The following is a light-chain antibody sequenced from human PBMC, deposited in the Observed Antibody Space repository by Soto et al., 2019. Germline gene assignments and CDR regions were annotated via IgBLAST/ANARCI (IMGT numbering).Light chain of an antibody. V-gene: IGLV2-14*01. J-gene: IGLJ2*01. Sequence: QSALTQPASVSGSPGQSITISCTGTSSDVGGYNYVSWYQQHPGKAPKLMIYDVSNRPSGVSNRFSGSKSGNTASLTISGVQAEDEADYYCCSYTSSSVVFGGGTKLTVL. CDR1: SSDVGGYNY. CDR2: DVS. CDR3: CSYTSSSVV.